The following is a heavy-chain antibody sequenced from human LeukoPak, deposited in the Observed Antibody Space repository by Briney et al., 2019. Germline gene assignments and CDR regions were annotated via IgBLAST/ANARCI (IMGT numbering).Heavy chain of an antibody. V-gene: IGHV3-73*01. J-gene: IGHJ4*02. CDR3: AMGPNITMIVVVISHFDY. CDR2: IRSKANSYAT. D-gene: IGHD3-22*01. CDR1: GFTFSGSA. Sequence: GGSLRLSCAASGFTFSGSAMHWVRQASGKGLEWVGRIRSKANSYATAYAASVKGRFAISRDDSKNTAYLQMNSLKAEDTAVYYCAMGPNITMIVVVISHFDYWGQGTLVTVSS.